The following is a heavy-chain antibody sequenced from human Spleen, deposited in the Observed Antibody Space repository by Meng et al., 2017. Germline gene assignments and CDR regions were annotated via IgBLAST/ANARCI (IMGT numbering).Heavy chain of an antibody. Sequence: LSLTRAASGFTFSSYWMSWVRQAPGKGLEWVANIKQDGSEKYYVDSVKGRFTISRDNAKNSLYLQMNSLRAEDTAVYYCARTPWGGSYHIDYWGQGTLVTVSS. V-gene: IGHV3-7*01. CDR2: IKQDGSEK. CDR3: ARTPWGGSYHIDY. D-gene: IGHD1-26*01. J-gene: IGHJ4*02. CDR1: GFTFSSYW.